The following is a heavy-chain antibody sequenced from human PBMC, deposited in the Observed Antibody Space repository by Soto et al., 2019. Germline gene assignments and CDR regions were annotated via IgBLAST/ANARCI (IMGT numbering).Heavy chain of an antibody. CDR3: ARDNDRLQLGGNYYYMLDV. V-gene: IGHV1-69*12. CDR2: IIPLFRTP. J-gene: IGHJ6*02. CDR1: GGTFSSSA. Sequence: QVQLVQSGAEMKEPGSSVKVSCKTSGGTFSSSAISWLRQAPGQGLEWMGGIIPLFRTPDYAQKFQGRVTIAGDESTGTAYMELSSLRSADTAVYYCARDNDRLQLGGNYYYMLDVWGQGTTITVSS. D-gene: IGHD4-4*01.